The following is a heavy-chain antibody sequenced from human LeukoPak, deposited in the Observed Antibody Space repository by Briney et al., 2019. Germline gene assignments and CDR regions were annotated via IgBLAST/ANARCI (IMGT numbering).Heavy chain of an antibody. CDR1: GYTFTSYY. Sequence: ASVKVSCKASGYTFTSYYMHWVRQAPGQGLEWMGIINPSGGSTSYAQKFQGRVTMTRDMSTSTVYMELSSLRSEDTAVYYCATPAVAGTSFFDYWGQGTLVTVSS. CDR2: INPSGGST. D-gene: IGHD6-19*01. V-gene: IGHV1-46*03. CDR3: ATPAVAGTSFFDY. J-gene: IGHJ4*02.